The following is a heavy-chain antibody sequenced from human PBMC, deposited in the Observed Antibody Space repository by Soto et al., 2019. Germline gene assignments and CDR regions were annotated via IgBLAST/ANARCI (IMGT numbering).Heavy chain of an antibody. CDR3: ASHRTPLDAFDI. V-gene: IGHV4-59*01. CDR2: IYYSGSS. CDR1: GGSISSYY. J-gene: IGHJ3*02. Sequence: SETLSLTCTVSGGSISSYYWSWIRQPPGKGLEWIGYIYYSGSSNYNPSLKRRVTISVDTSKNQFSLKLSNVTAADTAVYYCASHRTPLDAFDIWGQGTMVTVSS.